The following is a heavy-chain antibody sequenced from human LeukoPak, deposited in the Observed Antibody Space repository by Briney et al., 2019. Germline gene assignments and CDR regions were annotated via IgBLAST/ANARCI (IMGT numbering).Heavy chain of an antibody. J-gene: IGHJ3*02. CDR1: GYTFTAYH. V-gene: IGHV1-2*06. CDR2: IIPNSGAT. CDR3: ARGISGGFDI. Sequence: ASVKVSCKASGYTFTAYHIHWVRQAPGQGLEWMGRIIPNSGATNYAQNFQGRVTMTRDTSISTAYMELSRLRSDDTAFYYCARGISGGFDIWGQGTMVTVSS. D-gene: IGHD2-15*01.